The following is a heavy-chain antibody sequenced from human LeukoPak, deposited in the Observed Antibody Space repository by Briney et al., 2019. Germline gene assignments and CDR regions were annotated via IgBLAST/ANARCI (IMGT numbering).Heavy chain of an antibody. CDR3: ARAFDSSGYLVPLDY. CDR1: GDSINNYY. D-gene: IGHD3-22*01. Sequence: SETLSLTCTVSGDSINNYYWSWVRQPPGKGLEWIGYIYYSGSTKYNPSLKSRVTISVDTSKNQFSLRLSSVTAADTAVYYCARAFDSSGYLVPLDYWGQGTLVTVSS. J-gene: IGHJ4*02. CDR2: IYYSGST. V-gene: IGHV4-59*01.